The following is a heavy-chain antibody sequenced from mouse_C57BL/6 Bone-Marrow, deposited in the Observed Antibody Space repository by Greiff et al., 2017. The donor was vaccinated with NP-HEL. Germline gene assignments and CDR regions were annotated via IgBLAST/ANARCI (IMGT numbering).Heavy chain of an antibody. D-gene: IGHD1-1*02. CDR1: GFTFSDAL. CDR3: TAYYAWFAY. J-gene: IGHJ3*01. V-gene: IGHV6-6*01. Sequence: DVKLVESGGGLVQPGGSMKLSCAASGFTFSDALMDWVRQSPEKGLEWIAEIRNKANIPTTYYAESVKGRFTISRDDAKSSVYLQMNSLRAEETGIDHGTAYYAWFAYWGQGTLVTVSA. CDR2: IRNKANIPTT.